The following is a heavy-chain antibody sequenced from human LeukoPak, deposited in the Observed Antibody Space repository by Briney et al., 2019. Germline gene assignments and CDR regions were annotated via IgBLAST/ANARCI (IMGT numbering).Heavy chain of an antibody. V-gene: IGHV3-30*03. CDR2: ISYDGSYK. CDR3: ARGTSPFDP. Sequence: GGSLRLSCEASEFXFSTYGIHWVRQAPGKGLEWVAVISYDGSYKFYADSVKGRFTISRDNAKNSLYLQMNSLRDEDTAVYYCARGTSPFDPWGRGTLVTVSS. CDR1: EFXFSTYG. J-gene: IGHJ5*02.